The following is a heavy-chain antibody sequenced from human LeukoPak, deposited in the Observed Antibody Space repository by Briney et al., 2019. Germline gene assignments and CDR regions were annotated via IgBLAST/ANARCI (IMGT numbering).Heavy chain of an antibody. CDR3: ASRVTYYYYSSGPDAFDI. Sequence: SETLSLTCTVSGGSISSGDYYWSWIRQPPGKGLERIGYIYYSGSTYYNPSLKSRVTISVDTSKNQFSLKLSSVTAADTAVYYCASRVTYYYYSSGPDAFDISGRGTMVTVSS. V-gene: IGHV4-30-4*08. CDR2: IYYSGST. D-gene: IGHD3-22*01. CDR1: GGSISSGDYY. J-gene: IGHJ3*02.